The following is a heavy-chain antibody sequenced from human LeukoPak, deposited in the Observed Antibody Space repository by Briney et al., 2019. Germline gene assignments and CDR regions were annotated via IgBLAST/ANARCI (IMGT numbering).Heavy chain of an antibody. V-gene: IGHV4-34*01. J-gene: IGHJ4*02. CDR2: INHSGST. CDR1: GGSFSGYY. CDR3: ARAQTGYSSGWYPVGFDY. D-gene: IGHD6-19*01. Sequence: PSETLSLTCAVYGGSFSGYYWSWIRQPPGKGLEWIGEINHSGSTNYNPSLKSRVTISVDTSKNQFSLKLSSVTAADTAVYYCARAQTGYSSGWYPVGFDYWGQGTLVTVSS.